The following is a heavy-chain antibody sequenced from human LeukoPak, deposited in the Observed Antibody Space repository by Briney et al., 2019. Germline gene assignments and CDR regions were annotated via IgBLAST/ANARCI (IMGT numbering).Heavy chain of an antibody. CDR1: GGSFSDYY. V-gene: IGHV4-34*01. CDR2: INHSGST. J-gene: IGHJ6*04. Sequence: SETLSLTCAVYGGSFSDYYWSWIRQPPGKGLEWIGEINHSGSTNYNPSLKSRVTISVDTSKNQFSLKLSSVTAADTAVYYCARAPADCSGGSCYRYYYYGMDVWGKGTTVTVSS. D-gene: IGHD2-15*01. CDR3: ARAPADCSGGSCYRYYYYGMDV.